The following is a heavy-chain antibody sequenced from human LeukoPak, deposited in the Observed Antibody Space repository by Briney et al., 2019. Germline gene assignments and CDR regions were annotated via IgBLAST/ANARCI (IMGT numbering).Heavy chain of an antibody. D-gene: IGHD1-14*01. V-gene: IGHV4-38-2*02. CDR1: GYSISSGYY. J-gene: IGHJ4*02. CDR3: ATESTTWHNVGY. CDR2: FYHSGRI. Sequence: SETLSLTCTVSGYSISSGYYWGWIRQPPGKGLEWIGTFYHSGRIYYNPSLKSRVTISLDTSKNQFSLKLSSVTATDTAVYYCATESTTWHNVGYWGQGTLVTVSS.